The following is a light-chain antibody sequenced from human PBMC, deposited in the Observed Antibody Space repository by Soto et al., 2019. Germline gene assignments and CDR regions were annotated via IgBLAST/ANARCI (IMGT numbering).Light chain of an antibody. Sequence: DIQMTQSPSTLSASVGDRVTITCRASQSISSWLAWYQQKPGKAPKLLIYDASSLESGVPSRFSGSGSGTDFTLTISRLQPDDFATYYCQQYNSYSPTFGQGTKVEIK. J-gene: IGKJ1*01. CDR1: QSISSW. CDR2: DAS. V-gene: IGKV1-5*01. CDR3: QQYNSYSPT.